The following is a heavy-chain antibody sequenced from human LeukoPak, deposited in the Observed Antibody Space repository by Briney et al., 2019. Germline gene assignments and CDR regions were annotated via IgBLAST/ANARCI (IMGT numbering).Heavy chain of an antibody. CDR3: ARLWFGELEVDY. CDR1: GGSFSGYY. J-gene: IGHJ4*02. CDR2: INHSGST. Sequence: SETLSLTCAVYGGSFSGYYWSWIRQPPGKGLEWIGEINHSGSTNYNPSLKSRVTISVDTSKNQFSLKLSSVTAADTAVYYCARLWFGELEVDYWGQGTLVTVSS. V-gene: IGHV4-34*01. D-gene: IGHD3-10*01.